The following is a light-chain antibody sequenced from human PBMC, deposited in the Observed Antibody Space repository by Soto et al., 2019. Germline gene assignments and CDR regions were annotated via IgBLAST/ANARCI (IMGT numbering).Light chain of an antibody. CDR3: SSYAGNNNVV. CDR1: SSDVGDYKF. Sequence: QSALTQPPSASGSPGQSVTISCTGPSSDVGDYKFVSWYQQHPGKAPKLLIYEVSRRPSGVPDRFSGSKSGNTASLTVSGLQAEDEADYYCSSYAGNNNVVFGGGTKLTVL. CDR2: EVS. J-gene: IGLJ2*01. V-gene: IGLV2-8*01.